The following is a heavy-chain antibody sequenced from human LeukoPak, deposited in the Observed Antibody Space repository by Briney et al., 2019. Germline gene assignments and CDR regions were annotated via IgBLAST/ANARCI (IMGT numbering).Heavy chain of an antibody. J-gene: IGHJ3*02. CDR2: INHSGST. V-gene: IGHV4-34*01. CDR1: GGSFSGYY. D-gene: IGHD5-12*01. CDR3: ARRRGYSGYDDAFDI. Sequence: SETLSLTCAVYGGSFSGYYWSWIRQPPGKGLEWIGEINHSGSTNYNPSLKSRVTISVDTSKNQFSLKLSSVTAADTAVYYCARRRGYSGYDDAFDIWGQGTMVTVSS.